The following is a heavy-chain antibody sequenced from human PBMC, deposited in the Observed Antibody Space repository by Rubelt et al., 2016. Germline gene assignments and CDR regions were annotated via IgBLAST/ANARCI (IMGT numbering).Heavy chain of an antibody. Sequence: QVHLQESGPSLVKPSETLSLTCSVSGGSISSSDHRWGWIRQPPGKGLQWIGSLYHTGTIYYSPSLKSRVTLSVDTAKKQFSRRLTCVTAADTAVYYCARRSLGCVFLPVDLWGQGTLIIVSS. CDR3: ARRSLGCVFLPVDL. J-gene: IGHJ5*02. V-gene: IGHV4-39*01. CDR2: LYHTGTI. CDR1: GGSISSSDHR. D-gene: IGHD3-9*01.